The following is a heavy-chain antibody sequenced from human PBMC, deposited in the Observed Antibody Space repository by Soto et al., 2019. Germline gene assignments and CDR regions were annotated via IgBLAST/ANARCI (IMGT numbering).Heavy chain of an antibody. CDR2: ISSDGRNE. J-gene: IGHJ4*02. CDR1: GFNINRFG. Sequence: QVRLVESGGGVVEPGRSLRLSCVASGFNINRFGMEWVRQAPGKGLEWVALISSDGRNEYYSDSVKGRFTISRDMSKNTVYLQRNSLRVEDTAVYYCASVADYWGQGTLVTVSS. CDR3: ASVADY. V-gene: IGHV3-30*03. D-gene: IGHD2-21*01.